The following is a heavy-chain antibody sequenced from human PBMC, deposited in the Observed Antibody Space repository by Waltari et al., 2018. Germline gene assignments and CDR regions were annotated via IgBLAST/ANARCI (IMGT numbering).Heavy chain of an antibody. CDR2: IFHSGST. Sequence: QLPLQESGPGLVKPSETLSLTCTVSGGSISSYNYFWGWIRQPPGKGLEWIGNIFHSGSTYYNPSLKSRVTISVDTSKNQFSLKLSSVTAADTAVYYCATGGRPDYWGQGTLVTVSS. CDR3: ATGGRPDY. CDR1: GGSISSYNYF. D-gene: IGHD2-8*02. J-gene: IGHJ4*02. V-gene: IGHV4-39*01.